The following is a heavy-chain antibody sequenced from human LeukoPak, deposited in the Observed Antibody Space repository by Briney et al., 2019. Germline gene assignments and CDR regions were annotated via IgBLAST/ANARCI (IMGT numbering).Heavy chain of an antibody. Sequence: SETLSLTCAVYGGSFSGYYWGWIRQPPGKGLDWIGSIYHSGSTYYNPSLNSRVTISVDTSKNQFSLKLSSVTAADTAVYYCARDRATTVVTPRYWGQGTLVTVSS. CDR2: IYHSGST. CDR1: GGSFSGYY. J-gene: IGHJ4*02. V-gene: IGHV4-38-2*02. CDR3: ARDRATTVVTPRY. D-gene: IGHD4-23*01.